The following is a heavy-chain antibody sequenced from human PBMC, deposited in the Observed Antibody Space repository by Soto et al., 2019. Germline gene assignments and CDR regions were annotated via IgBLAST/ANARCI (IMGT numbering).Heavy chain of an antibody. D-gene: IGHD5-18*01. J-gene: IGHJ4*02. CDR1: GFTFTNHA. CDR3: ARGIQLWLRLFDY. V-gene: IGHV3-30-3*01. CDR2: ISYDGVNQ. Sequence: QVQLVASGGGVVQPGRSLRLSCAASGFTFTNHAFHWVRQAPGKGLEWVAVISYDGVNQYYADSVKGRFTISRDNSKNTVYLHMSSLRREDTAVYYCARGIQLWLRLFDYWGQGTLVTVSS.